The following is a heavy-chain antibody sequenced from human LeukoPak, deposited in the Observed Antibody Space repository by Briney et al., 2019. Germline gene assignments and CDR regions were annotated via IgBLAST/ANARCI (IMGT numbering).Heavy chain of an antibody. D-gene: IGHD1-1*01. J-gene: IGHJ4*02. CDR2: INQDGSEK. V-gene: IGHV3-7*01. CDR3: ASGGWNGY. CDR1: GFTFSSYW. Sequence: PGGSLRLSCAASGFTFSSYWMTWVRQAPGKGLEWVANINQDGSEKYYVDSVKGRFTISRDNAQNSLYLQMNSLGAEDTAVYYCASGGWNGYWGQGTLVTVSS.